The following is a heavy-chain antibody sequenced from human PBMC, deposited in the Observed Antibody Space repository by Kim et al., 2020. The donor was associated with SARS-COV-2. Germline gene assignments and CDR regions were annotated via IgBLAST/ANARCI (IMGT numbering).Heavy chain of an antibody. CDR3: AHHLYITNYYGWFDP. V-gene: IGHV2-5*02. J-gene: IGHJ5*02. Sequence: SGPTLVNPTQTLTLTCTFSGFSLSTSGMGVGWIRQPPGKALEWLALIYWDNDKGYRPSLKSRLTITKDTSKNQVVLTMTNMDPVDTATYYCAHHLYITNYYGWFDPWGQGTLVTVSS. CDR1: GFSLSTSGMG. CDR2: IYWDNDK. D-gene: IGHD3-3*01.